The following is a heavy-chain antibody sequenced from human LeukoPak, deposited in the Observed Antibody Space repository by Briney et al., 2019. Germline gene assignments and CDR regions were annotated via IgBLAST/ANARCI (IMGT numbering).Heavy chain of an antibody. CDR2: IYSGGST. J-gene: IGHJ3*02. CDR3: AKGNYGGQHAFDI. Sequence: PGGSLRLSCAASGFTVSSNYMSWVRQAPGKGLEWVSVIYSGGSTYYADSVKGRFTISRDNSKNTLYLQMNSLRAEDTAVYYCAKGNYGGQHAFDIWGQGTMVTVSS. D-gene: IGHD4-23*01. CDR1: GFTVSSNY. V-gene: IGHV3-66*01.